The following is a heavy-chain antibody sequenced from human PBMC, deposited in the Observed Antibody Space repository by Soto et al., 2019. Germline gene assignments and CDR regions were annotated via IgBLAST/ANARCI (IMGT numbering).Heavy chain of an antibody. CDR1: GFNFGEYD. CDR3: VFCSRESCRRSPLDS. CDR2: ISGSGRNK. J-gene: IGHJ4*02. D-gene: IGHD2-15*01. Sequence: EVHLLESGGGLVQSGESLRLSCAASGFNFGEYDMSLVRQGPGKGLEWVAAISGSGRNKHYADSVEGRFTISRDNARNFLYLQMNSLSADDTALYYCVFCSRESCRRSPLDSWGPGTLVTVSS. V-gene: IGHV3-23*01.